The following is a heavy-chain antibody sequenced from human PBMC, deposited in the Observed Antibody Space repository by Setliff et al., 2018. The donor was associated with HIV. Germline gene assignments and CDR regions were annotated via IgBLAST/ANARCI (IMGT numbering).Heavy chain of an antibody. V-gene: IGHV4-39*07. CDR3: AREIYGGNSRPFDY. CDR2: LYYNGNT. Sequence: PSETLSLTCTVSGGSVSSTTYFWGWIRQAPGKGLQWIGSLYYNGNTNYNPSLKSRVTISVDTSKNQLSLKLSSVTAADTAVYYCAREIYGGNSRPFDYWGQGTQVTSPQ. D-gene: IGHD4-17*01. CDR1: GGSVSSTTYF. J-gene: IGHJ4*02.